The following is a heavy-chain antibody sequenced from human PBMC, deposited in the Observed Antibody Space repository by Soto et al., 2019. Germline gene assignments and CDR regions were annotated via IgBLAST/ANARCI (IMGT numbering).Heavy chain of an antibody. CDR3: ARSPRSSPYFDY. D-gene: IGHD6-13*01. V-gene: IGHV5-51*01. CDR2: IYPGDHET. CDR1: GYTFSNCW. J-gene: IGHJ4*02. Sequence: GESLKISCRCSGYTFSNCWIAWVRHLPGKGLEWMGIIYPGDHETRYSPSFHGKVTISADKSINTAYLQWSSLEASDSAFYYCARSPRSSPYFDYWGQGALVTVSS.